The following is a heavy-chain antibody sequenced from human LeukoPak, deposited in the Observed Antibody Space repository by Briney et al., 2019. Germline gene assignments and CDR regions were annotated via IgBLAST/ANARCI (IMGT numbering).Heavy chain of an antibody. Sequence: SETLSLTCTVSGGSISSSSYYWGWIRQPPGKGLEWIGSIYYSGSTYYNPSPKSRVTISVDTSKNQFSLKLSSVTAADTAVYYCASTDYGDYERFDYWGQGTLVTVSS. V-gene: IGHV4-39*01. CDR3: ASTDYGDYERFDY. CDR2: IYYSGST. D-gene: IGHD4-17*01. J-gene: IGHJ4*02. CDR1: GGSISSSSYY.